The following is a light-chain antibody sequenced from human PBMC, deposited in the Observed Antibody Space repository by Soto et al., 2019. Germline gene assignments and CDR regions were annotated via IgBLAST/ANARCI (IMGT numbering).Light chain of an antibody. CDR3: QQYGSSPRT. CDR1: QSLSSSY. CDR2: DAS. Sequence: EIVLTQSPGTLSLSPGEIATLSCRASQSLSSSYLAWYQQKPGQAPRLLIYDASSRATGIPDRFSGSGSGTDFTLTISRLEPEDFAVYYCQQYGSSPRTFGQGTKVEIK. J-gene: IGKJ1*01. V-gene: IGKV3-20*01.